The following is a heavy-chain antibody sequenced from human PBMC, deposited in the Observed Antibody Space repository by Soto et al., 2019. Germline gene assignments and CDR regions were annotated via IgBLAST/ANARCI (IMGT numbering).Heavy chain of an antibody. J-gene: IGHJ6*02. V-gene: IGHV4-34*01. D-gene: IGHD3-3*01. Sequence: SETLSLTCAVYGGSFSGYYWSWIRQPPGKGLEWIGEINHSGSTNYNPSLKSRVTISVDTSKNQFSLKLSSVTAADTAVYYCAGQSGARGFGSGYYGYYYGMDVWGQGTTVTVSS. CDR1: GGSFSGYY. CDR2: INHSGST. CDR3: AGQSGARGFGSGYYGYYYGMDV.